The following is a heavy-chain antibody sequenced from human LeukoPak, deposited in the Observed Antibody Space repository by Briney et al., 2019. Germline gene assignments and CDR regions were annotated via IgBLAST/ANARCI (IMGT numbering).Heavy chain of an antibody. V-gene: IGHV3-20*04. J-gene: IGHJ4*02. D-gene: IGHD5-18*01. CDR2: INWNGGST. CDR3: ARGGGDVDTAIPPYFDY. CDR1: GFTFDDYG. Sequence: GGALRLSCAASGFTFDDYGMSWFRQAPGKGLEWVSGINWNGGSTVYADSVKGRFTISRDTAKNSLYLQMNSLRAEDTALYYCARGGGDVDTAIPPYFDYWGQGTLVTVSS.